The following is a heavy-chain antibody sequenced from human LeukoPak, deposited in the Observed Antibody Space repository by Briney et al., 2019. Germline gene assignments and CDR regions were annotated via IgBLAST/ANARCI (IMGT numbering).Heavy chain of an antibody. Sequence: TSETLSLTCTVSGGSISSYFWSWIRQPAGKGLEWIGRIYTSGSANYNPSLKGRVTMSVDTSKNQFSLKLSSVTAADTAVYYCARGANWDFDYWGQGSLVTVSS. D-gene: IGHD7-27*01. CDR3: ARGANWDFDY. J-gene: IGHJ4*02. V-gene: IGHV4-4*07. CDR1: GGSISSYF. CDR2: IYTSGSA.